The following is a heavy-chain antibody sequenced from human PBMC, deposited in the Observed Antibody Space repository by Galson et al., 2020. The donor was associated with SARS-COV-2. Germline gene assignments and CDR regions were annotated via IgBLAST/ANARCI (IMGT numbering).Heavy chain of an antibody. CDR2: ISSSSTYI. V-gene: IGHV3-21*01. J-gene: IGHJ6*03. CDR1: GFTFSSYS. CDR3: ARVPYNNQYFYYYYMDV. Sequence: GESLKISCAASGFTFSSYSMNWVRQAPGKGLEWVSSISSSSTYIYYADSVKGRFTISRDNAKNSLYLQMNSLRAEDTAAYYCARVPYNNQYFYYYYMDVWGKGTTVTVSS. D-gene: IGHD4-4*01.